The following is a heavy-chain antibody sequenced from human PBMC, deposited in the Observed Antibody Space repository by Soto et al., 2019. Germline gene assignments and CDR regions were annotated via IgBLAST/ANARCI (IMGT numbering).Heavy chain of an antibody. J-gene: IGHJ4*02. CDR3: AKPSYLLADLDY. CDR2: ISGSGSST. V-gene: IGHV3-23*01. D-gene: IGHD2-15*01. Sequence: GGSLRLSCAASGFTFSSYAMHWVRQAPGKGLEWVSAISGSGSSTYYADSVKGRFTISRDNSKNTLYLQMNSLRAEDTAVYYCAKPSYLLADLDYWGQGTLVTVSS. CDR1: GFTFSSYA.